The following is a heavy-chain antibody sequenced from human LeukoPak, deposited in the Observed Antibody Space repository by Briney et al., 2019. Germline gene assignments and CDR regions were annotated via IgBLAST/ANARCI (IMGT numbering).Heavy chain of an antibody. Sequence: SETLSLTCTVSGGSISSSSYYWGWIRQPPGKGLVWIGSIYYSGSTYYNPSLKSRVTISVDTSKNQFSLKLSSVTAADTAVYYCARLGVTFDIWGQGTMVTVSS. CDR2: IYYSGST. CDR1: GGSISSSSYY. J-gene: IGHJ3*02. V-gene: IGHV4-39*01. D-gene: IGHD3-3*01. CDR3: ARLGVTFDI.